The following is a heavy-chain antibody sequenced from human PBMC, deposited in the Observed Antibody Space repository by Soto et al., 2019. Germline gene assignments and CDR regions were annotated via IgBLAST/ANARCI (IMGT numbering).Heavy chain of an antibody. Sequence: GGSLRLSCAASGFTFSSYAMSWVRQAPGEGLEWVSSISGSGGTTYYADSVKGRFTISRDNSKNTLYLQMNSLRADDTAVYYCAKVRGYRGYDYGGDYWGQGTLVTVSS. D-gene: IGHD5-12*01. J-gene: IGHJ4*02. CDR2: ISGSGGTT. CDR1: GFTFSSYA. V-gene: IGHV3-23*01. CDR3: AKVRGYRGYDYGGDY.